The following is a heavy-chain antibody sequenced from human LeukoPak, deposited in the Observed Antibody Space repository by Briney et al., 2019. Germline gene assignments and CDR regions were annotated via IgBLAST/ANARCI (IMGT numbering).Heavy chain of an antibody. CDR2: IRSKANSYAT. CDR3: TRSVVVPAAISPLLGYYYYMDV. J-gene: IGHJ6*03. D-gene: IGHD2-2*01. Sequence: GRSLRLSCAASGFTFSGSAMHWVRQASGKGLEWVGRIRSKANSYATAYAASVKGRFTISRDDSKNTAYLQMNSLKTEDTAVYYCTRSVVVPAAISPLLGYYYYMDVWGKGTTVTVSS. CDR1: GFTFSGSA. V-gene: IGHV3-73*01.